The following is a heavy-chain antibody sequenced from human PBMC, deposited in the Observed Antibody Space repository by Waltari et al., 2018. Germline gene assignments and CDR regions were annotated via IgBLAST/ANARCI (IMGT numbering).Heavy chain of an antibody. CDR1: GFTFGNYW. V-gene: IGHV3-7*01. D-gene: IGHD2-21*02. CDR3: AACIEVTGAYDF. Sequence: EVQLVESGGGLVQPGGSRGAPCAASGFTFGNYWRSWVRQAPGRGLEWLANIKEDGSATYSVDSVKGRFTISRDNAKNSLYVQMNNLRAEDTAVYYCAACIEVTGAYDFWGQGSLVTVSS. J-gene: IGHJ4*02. CDR2: IKEDGSAT.